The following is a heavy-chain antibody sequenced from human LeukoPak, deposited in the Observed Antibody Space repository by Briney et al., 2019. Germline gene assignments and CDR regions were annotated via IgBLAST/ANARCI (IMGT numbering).Heavy chain of an antibody. CDR2: IRSKANSYAT. J-gene: IGHJ4*02. V-gene: IGHV3-73*01. D-gene: IGHD2-15*01. CDR1: GFTFSGSA. Sequence: GGSLRLSCAASGFTFSGSAMHWVRQASGKGLEWVGRIRSKANSYATAYAASVKGRFTISRDDSKNTAYLQVNSLKTEDTAVYYCTRWGSPTVGWGQGTLVTVSS. CDR3: TRWGSPTVG.